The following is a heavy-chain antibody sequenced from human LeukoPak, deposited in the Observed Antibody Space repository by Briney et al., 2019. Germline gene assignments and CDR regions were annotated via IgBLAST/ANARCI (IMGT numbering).Heavy chain of an antibody. J-gene: IGHJ4*02. CDR3: ASQGRTTVVTEFDY. D-gene: IGHD4-23*01. Sequence: PSETLSLTCTVSGGSISSNIYYWGWIRQPPGKGLEWIGSIHYSRNTYYNPSLKSRVTISVDTSKNQFSLKLSSLTAADTAVYYCASQGRTTVVTEFDYWGQGTLVTVSS. CDR2: IHYSRNT. V-gene: IGHV4-39*01. CDR1: GGSISSNIYY.